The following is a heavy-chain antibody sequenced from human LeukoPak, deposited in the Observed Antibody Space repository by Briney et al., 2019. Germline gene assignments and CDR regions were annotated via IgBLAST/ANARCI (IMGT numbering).Heavy chain of an antibody. Sequence: GASVKVSCKASGGTFSSYAISWVRQAPGQGLEWMGGIIPIFGTANYAQKFQGRVTITADKSTSTAYMELSSLRSEDTAVYYCARGSVTGTTLDYWGQGTLVTVSS. CDR2: IIPIFGTA. D-gene: IGHD1-20*01. CDR1: GGTFSSYA. J-gene: IGHJ4*02. V-gene: IGHV1-69*06. CDR3: ARGSVTGTTLDY.